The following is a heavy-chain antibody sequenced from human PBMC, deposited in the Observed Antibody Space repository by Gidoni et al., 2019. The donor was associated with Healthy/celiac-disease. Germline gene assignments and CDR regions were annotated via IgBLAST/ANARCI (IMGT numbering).Heavy chain of an antibody. CDR3: AKDFDDFWSGYFDY. Sequence: EVQLMESGGGLVQPGRSLRLSCAASGFTFDDYAMHWVRQAPGKGLELVSGISWNSGSIGYADSVKGRFTISRDNAKNSLYLQMNSLRAEDTALYYCAKDFDDFWSGYFDYWGQGTLVTVSS. D-gene: IGHD3-3*01. J-gene: IGHJ4*02. V-gene: IGHV3-9*01. CDR2: ISWNSGSI. CDR1: GFTFDDYA.